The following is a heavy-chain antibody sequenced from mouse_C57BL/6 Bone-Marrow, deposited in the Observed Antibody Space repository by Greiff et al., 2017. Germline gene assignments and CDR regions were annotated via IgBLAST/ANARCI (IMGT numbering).Heavy chain of an antibody. CDR2: ISDGGSYT. J-gene: IGHJ1*03. D-gene: IGHD1-1*02. Sequence: EVQLVESGGGLVKPGGSLKLSCAASGFTFSSSAMSWVRQTPEQRLEWVATISDGGSYTYYPDNVKGRFTISRDNAKNNLYLQLSQLKSEDTAMYYGARYGSYWYFDVWGTGTTVTVSS. V-gene: IGHV5-4*01. CDR1: GFTFSSSA. CDR3: ARYGSYWYFDV.